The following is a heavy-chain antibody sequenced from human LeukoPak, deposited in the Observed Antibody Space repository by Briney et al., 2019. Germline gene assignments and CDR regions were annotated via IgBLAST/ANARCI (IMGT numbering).Heavy chain of an antibody. CDR3: ARNQLRHGIVVVITAAYDF. J-gene: IGHJ4*02. D-gene: IGHD2-15*01. V-gene: IGHV3-23*01. CDR2: IGGSGGGT. Sequence: GGSLRLSCAASGFTFSTYAMTWVRQAPGKGLEWVSAIGGSGGGTYYADSVKGRFTISRDNSKNTLYLQMHSLRSDDTAVYFCARNQLRHGIVVVITAAYDFWGKGTPVTVSS. CDR1: GFTFSTYA.